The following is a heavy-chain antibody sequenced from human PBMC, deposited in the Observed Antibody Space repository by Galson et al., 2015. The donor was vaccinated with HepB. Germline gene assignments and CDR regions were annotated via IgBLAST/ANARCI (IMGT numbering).Heavy chain of an antibody. Sequence: SVKVSCKASGGTFSSYTISWVRQAPGQGLEWMGRIIPILGIANYAQKFQGRVTITADKSTSTAYMELSSLRSEDTAVYYCARGKAVARTTEYYYGMDVWGQGTTVTVSS. CDR1: GGTFSSYT. J-gene: IGHJ6*02. CDR2: IIPILGIA. D-gene: IGHD6-19*01. V-gene: IGHV1-69*02. CDR3: ARGKAVARTTEYYYGMDV.